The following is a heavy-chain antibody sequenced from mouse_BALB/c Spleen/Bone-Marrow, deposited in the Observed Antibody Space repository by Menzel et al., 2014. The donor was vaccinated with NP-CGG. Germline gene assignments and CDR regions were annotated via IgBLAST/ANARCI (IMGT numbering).Heavy chain of an antibody. Sequence: VQLQQSGAELVRPGASVKLSCKATGYTFTGYWMNWVKQRPGQGLEWIGMIEPSDSETHYNEMFKDKATLTVDKSSSTVYMQFSGLTSEDSAVYYCVRKYGKGGDYWGQGTTLTVSA. CDR2: IEPSDSET. J-gene: IGHJ2*01. V-gene: IGHV1-61*01. CDR3: VRKYGKGGDY. CDR1: GYTFTGYW. D-gene: IGHD2-10*02.